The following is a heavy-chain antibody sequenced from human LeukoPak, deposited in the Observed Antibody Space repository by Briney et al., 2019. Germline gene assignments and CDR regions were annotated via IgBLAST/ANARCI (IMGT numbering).Heavy chain of an antibody. CDR3: ARGAPMTTVTTRTKGAFDI. CDR1: GGSFSGNY. J-gene: IGHJ3*02. D-gene: IGHD4-17*01. CDR2: IYYSGST. V-gene: IGHV4-59*01. Sequence: SETLSLTCAVYGGSFSGNYWSWIRQPPGKGLEWIGYIYYSGSTNYNPSLKSRVTISVDTSKNQFSLKLSSVTAADTAVYYCARGAPMTTVTTRTKGAFDIWGQGTMVTVSS.